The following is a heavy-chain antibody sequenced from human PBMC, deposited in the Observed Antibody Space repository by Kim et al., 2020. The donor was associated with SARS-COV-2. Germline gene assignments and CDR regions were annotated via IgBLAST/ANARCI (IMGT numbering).Heavy chain of an antibody. CDR3: AKVADGDYGNGMDV. V-gene: IGHV3-30*02. Sequence: AASVKGLFTIARDNYKNTLYLQTNSLRAEDTAVYYCAKVADGDYGNGMDVWGQGTTVTVPS. J-gene: IGHJ6*02. D-gene: IGHD4-17*01.